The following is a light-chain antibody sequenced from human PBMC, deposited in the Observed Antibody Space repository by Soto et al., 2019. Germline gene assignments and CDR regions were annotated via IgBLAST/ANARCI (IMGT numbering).Light chain of an antibody. V-gene: IGKV3D-15*01. CDR2: AAS. CDR1: QSIGIK. CDR3: QHSYSWPYN. Sequence: EIVVTQSPGTLSVSPGERATLSCRASQSIGIKLAWFQQKPGHAPRLLIFAASTRAAGIPAKFSGSGSGTDFTLTISSLQSEDFAVYYCQHSYSWPYNFGQGTKLEIK. J-gene: IGKJ2*01.